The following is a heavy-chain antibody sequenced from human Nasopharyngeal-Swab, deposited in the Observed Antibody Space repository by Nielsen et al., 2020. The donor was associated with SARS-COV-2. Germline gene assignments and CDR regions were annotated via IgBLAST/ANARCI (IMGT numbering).Heavy chain of an antibody. Sequence: GESLKISCKGSGYRFASYWIGWVRQMPGKGLEWKGVVYPGDAETRYSPSLQGQVIVSADKSISTAYLHWPSLKASDTAIYYCARRDPFWKKDAFDIWGQGTLVTVSS. CDR1: GYRFASYW. CDR3: ARRDPFWKKDAFDI. V-gene: IGHV5-51*01. CDR2: VYPGDAET. J-gene: IGHJ3*02. D-gene: IGHD1-1*01.